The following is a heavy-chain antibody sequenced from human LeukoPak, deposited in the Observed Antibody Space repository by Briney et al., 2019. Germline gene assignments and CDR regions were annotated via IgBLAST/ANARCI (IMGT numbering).Heavy chain of an antibody. V-gene: IGHV1-69*02. CDR3: ARANHSSGWYVSDN. Sequence: SVKVSCKASGGTFISYTISWVRQAPGQGLEWMGRIIPILGIANYAQKFQGRVTITADKSTSTAYMELSSLRSEDTAVYYCARANHSSGWYVSDNWGQGTLVTVSS. J-gene: IGHJ4*02. CDR2: IIPILGIA. CDR1: GGTFISYT. D-gene: IGHD6-19*01.